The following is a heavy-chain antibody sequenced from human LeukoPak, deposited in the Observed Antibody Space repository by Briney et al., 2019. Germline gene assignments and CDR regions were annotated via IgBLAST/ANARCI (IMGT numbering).Heavy chain of an antibody. CDR1: GFIFSDYY. CDR2: SDGSGNII. Sequence: PGGSLRLSCAASGFIFSDYYMGWIRQAPGKGLEWVSYSDGSGNIIHYADSVKGRFTISRDNAKNSLFLQMNSLRAEDTAVYYCARDGDQMYEAYDYWGQGTLVTVSS. J-gene: IGHJ4*02. V-gene: IGHV3-11*04. D-gene: IGHD7-27*01. CDR3: ARDGDQMYEAYDY.